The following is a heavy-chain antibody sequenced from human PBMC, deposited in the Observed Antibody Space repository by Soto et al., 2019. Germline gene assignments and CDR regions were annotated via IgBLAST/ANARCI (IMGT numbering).Heavy chain of an antibody. Sequence: SETLSLTCAVYGGSFSGYYWSWIRQPPGKGLEWIGEINHSGSTNYNPSLKSRVTISVDTSKNQFSLKLSSVTAADTAVYYCARDLYSSSWYEDNWFDPWGQGTLVTVS. CDR2: INHSGST. CDR3: ARDLYSSSWYEDNWFDP. D-gene: IGHD6-13*01. V-gene: IGHV4-34*01. J-gene: IGHJ5*02. CDR1: GGSFSGYY.